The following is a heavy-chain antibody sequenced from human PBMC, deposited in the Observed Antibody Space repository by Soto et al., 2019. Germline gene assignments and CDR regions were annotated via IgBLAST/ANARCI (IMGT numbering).Heavy chain of an antibody. D-gene: IGHD3-10*01. CDR2: IYYSGST. Sequence: QVQLQESGPGLVKPSETLSLTCTVSGGSISSYYWSWIRQPPGKGLEWIGYIYYSGSTNYNPSLKSRATISVDTSKNPFSLKLSSVTAADTAVYYCARRYGSGRGDPWGQGTLVTVSS. J-gene: IGHJ5*02. CDR1: GGSISSYY. V-gene: IGHV4-59*01. CDR3: ARRYGSGRGDP.